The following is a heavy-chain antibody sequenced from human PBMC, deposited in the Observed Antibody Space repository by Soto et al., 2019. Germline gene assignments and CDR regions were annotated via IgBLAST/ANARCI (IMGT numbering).Heavy chain of an antibody. CDR2: ISGSVGST. CDR1: GFTFSSYA. J-gene: IGHJ4*02. D-gene: IGHD2-21*01. Sequence: EVQLLESGGGLVQPGGSLRLSCAASGFTFSSYAMSWVLQAPWKGLEWVSAISGSVGSTYYADSVKGRFTISRDNSKHRLYLRMNSMRAEDTAVYYCAKAGISALSEDYCGQGTLVTVAS. CDR3: AKAGISALSEDY. V-gene: IGHV3-23*01.